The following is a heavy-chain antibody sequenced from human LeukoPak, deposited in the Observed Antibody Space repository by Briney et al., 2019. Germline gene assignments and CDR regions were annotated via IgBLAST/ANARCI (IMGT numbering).Heavy chain of an antibody. CDR1: GGSISSYY. D-gene: IGHD6-13*01. CDR3: ARHDGSSWYYAFDV. J-gene: IGHJ3*01. CDR2: IYYSGST. V-gene: IGHV4-59*08. Sequence: SETLSLTCTVSGGSISSYYWSWIRQPAGKGLEWIGYIYYSGSTNYSPSLKSRVTISLDTSKNQFSLKLSSVTAADTAVYYCARHDGSSWYYAFDVWGQGTMVTVSS.